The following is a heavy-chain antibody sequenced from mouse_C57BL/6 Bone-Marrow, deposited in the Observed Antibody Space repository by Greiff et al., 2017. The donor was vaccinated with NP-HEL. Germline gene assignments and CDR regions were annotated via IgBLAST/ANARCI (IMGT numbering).Heavy chain of an antibody. CDR1: GFTFSDYY. J-gene: IGHJ4*01. CDR3: ARAEEYDFYAMDY. Sequence: DVQLVESEGGLVQPGSSMKLSCTASGFTFSDYYMAWVRQVPEQGLEWVANINYDGSSTYYLDSLKSRFIISRDTAKNILYLQMSSLKSEDTATYYCARAEEYDFYAMDYWGQGTSVTVSS. CDR2: INYDGSST. V-gene: IGHV5-16*01. D-gene: IGHD2-10*02.